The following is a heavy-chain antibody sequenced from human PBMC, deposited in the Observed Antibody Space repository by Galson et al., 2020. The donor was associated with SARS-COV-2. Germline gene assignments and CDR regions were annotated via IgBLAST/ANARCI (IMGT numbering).Heavy chain of an antibody. V-gene: IGHV1-8*01. Sequence: ASVKVSCKASGYTFTSYDINWVRQATGQGLEWMGWMNPNSGNTGYAQKFQGRVTMTRNTSISTAYMELSSLRSEDTAVYYCARPISSGWALYYYYGMDVWGQGTTVTVSS. J-gene: IGHJ6*02. CDR2: MNPNSGNT. D-gene: IGHD6-19*01. CDR1: GYTFTSYD. CDR3: ARPISSGWALYYYYGMDV.